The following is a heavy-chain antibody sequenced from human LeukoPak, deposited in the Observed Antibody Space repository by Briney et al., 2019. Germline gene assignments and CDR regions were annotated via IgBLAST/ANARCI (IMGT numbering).Heavy chain of an antibody. CDR2: INPNSGGT. Sequence: ASVKVSCKASGYTFTGYYMHWVRQAPGQGLEWMGWINPNSGGTNYAQMFQGRVTMTRDTSISTAYMELSRLRSDDTAVYYCARSGIYCTNGVCPVDYWGQGTLVTVSS. V-gene: IGHV1-2*02. CDR1: GYTFTGYY. J-gene: IGHJ4*02. D-gene: IGHD2-8*01. CDR3: ARSGIYCTNGVCPVDY.